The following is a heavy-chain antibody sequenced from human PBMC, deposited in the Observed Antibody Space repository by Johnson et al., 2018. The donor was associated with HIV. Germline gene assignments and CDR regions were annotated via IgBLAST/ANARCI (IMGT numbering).Heavy chain of an antibody. J-gene: IGHJ3*02. CDR2: ISGSGGST. CDR3: AKDNYYYDSSGYSPDAFDI. D-gene: IGHD3-22*01. Sequence: VQLVESGGGLVQPGGSLRLSCAASGFTFSSYAMSWVRQAPGKGLEWVSAISGSGGSTYYADSVKGRFTISRDNSKNTLYLQMNSLRAEDTAVYYCAKDNYYYDSSGYSPDAFDIWGQGTMVTVSS. V-gene: IGHV3-23*04. CDR1: GFTFSSYA.